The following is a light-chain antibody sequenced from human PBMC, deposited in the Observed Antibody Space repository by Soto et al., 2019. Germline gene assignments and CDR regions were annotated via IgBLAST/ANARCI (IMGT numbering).Light chain of an antibody. V-gene: IGKV1-9*01. J-gene: IGKJ1*01. CDR2: AAS. Sequence: IQLTQSRSSLFASVGDRVTITWRASQYMAIYLSLYPETPGDAPKLLIYAASTLYGGVPSRFSGSGYGTEFALTISSMQPEDFETYYCQQYSYYSTVGQGTKVEIK. CDR3: QQYSYYST. CDR1: QYMAIY.